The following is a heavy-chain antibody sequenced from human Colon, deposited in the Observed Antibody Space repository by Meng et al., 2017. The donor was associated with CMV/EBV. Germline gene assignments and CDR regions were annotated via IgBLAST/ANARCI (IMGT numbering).Heavy chain of an antibody. Sequence: SETLSLTCTVSGGSISSYYWSWIRQPPGKGLEWIGYIYYSGSTNYNPSLKSRVTISVDTSKNQFSLKLSSVTAADTAVYYCARVAGDPLYYYYGMDVWGQGTTVTVSS. CDR2: IYYSGST. J-gene: IGHJ6*02. CDR1: GGSISSYY. D-gene: IGHD6-19*01. V-gene: IGHV4-59*01. CDR3: ARVAGDPLYYYYGMDV.